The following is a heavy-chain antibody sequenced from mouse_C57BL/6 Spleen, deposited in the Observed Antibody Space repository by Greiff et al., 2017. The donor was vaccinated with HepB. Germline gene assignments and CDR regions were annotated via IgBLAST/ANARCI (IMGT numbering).Heavy chain of an antibody. D-gene: IGHD2-2*01. CDR3: ARSGGYDGYAMDY. J-gene: IGHJ4*01. V-gene: IGHV1-78*01. Sequence: VKLQESDAELVKPGASVKISCKVSGYTFTDHTIHWMKQRPEQGLEWIGYIYPRDGSTKYNEKFKGKATLTADKSSSTAYMQLNSLTSEDSAVYFCARSGGYDGYAMDYWGQGTSVTVSS. CDR1: GYTFTDHT. CDR2: IYPRDGST.